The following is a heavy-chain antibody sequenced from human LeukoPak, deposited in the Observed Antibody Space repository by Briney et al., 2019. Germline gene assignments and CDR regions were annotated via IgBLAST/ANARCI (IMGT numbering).Heavy chain of an antibody. CDR1: GFTFSSYW. CDR2: IRQDGSEK. D-gene: IGHD6-19*01. Sequence: GGSLRLSCAASGFTFSSYWMSWVRQAPGKGLEWVANIRQDGSEKYYVDSVKGRFTISRDNAKNSLYLQMNSLRAEDTAVYYCARASLGSGWYYHFDYWGQGTLVTVSS. CDR3: ARASLGSGWYYHFDY. V-gene: IGHV3-7*01. J-gene: IGHJ4*02.